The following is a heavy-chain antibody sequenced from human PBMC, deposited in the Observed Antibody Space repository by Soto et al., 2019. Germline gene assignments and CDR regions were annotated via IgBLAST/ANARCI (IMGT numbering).Heavy chain of an antibody. D-gene: IGHD6-13*01. CDR3: ASIIAAAGTSDNWFDP. J-gene: IGHJ5*02. CDR2: ISSSSSYI. Sequence: EVQLVESGGGLVKPGGCLRLSCAASGFTFSSYSMNWVRQAPGKGLEWVSSISSSSSYIYYADSVKGRFTISRDNAKNSLYLQMNSLRAADTAVYYCASIIAAAGTSDNWFDPWGQGTLVTVSS. V-gene: IGHV3-21*01. CDR1: GFTFSSYS.